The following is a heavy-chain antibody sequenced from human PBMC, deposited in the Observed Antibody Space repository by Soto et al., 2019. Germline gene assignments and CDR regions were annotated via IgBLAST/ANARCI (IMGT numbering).Heavy chain of an antibody. Sequence: ASVKVSCKASGYTFTSYYMHWVRQAPGQGLEWMGIINPSGGSTSYAQKFQGRVTMTRDTPTSTVYMELSSLRSEDTAVYYCARGNGGIAVAGFFDYWGQGTLVTVSS. J-gene: IGHJ4*02. CDR3: ARGNGGIAVAGFFDY. CDR1: GYTFTSYY. D-gene: IGHD6-19*01. CDR2: INPSGGST. V-gene: IGHV1-46*03.